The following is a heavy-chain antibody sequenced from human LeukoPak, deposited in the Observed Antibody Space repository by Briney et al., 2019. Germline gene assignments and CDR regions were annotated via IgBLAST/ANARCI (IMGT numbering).Heavy chain of an antibody. V-gene: IGHV3-30*02. CDR1: GFTFSSYG. J-gene: IGHJ4*02. CDR3: AKSTTVTTSADY. CDR2: IRYDGSNK. Sequence: GGSLRLSCAASGFTFSSYGMHWVRQAPGKWLEWVAFIRYDGSNKYYADFVKGRFTISRDNSKNTLYLQMNSLRAEDTAVYYCAKSTTVTTSADYWGQGTLVTVSS. D-gene: IGHD4-17*01.